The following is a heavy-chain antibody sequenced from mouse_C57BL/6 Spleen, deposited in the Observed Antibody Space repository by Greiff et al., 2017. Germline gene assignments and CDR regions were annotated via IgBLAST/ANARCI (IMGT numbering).Heavy chain of an antibody. D-gene: IGHD3-2*02. CDR1: GYTFTSYW. CDR3: ARDSSGYRFAG. CDR2: IDPSDSYT. Sequence: QVQLQQPGAELVMPGASVKLSCKASGYTFTSYWMHWVKQRPGQGLEWIGEIDPSDSYTNYNQKFKGKSTLTVDKSSSTAYMQLSSLTSEDSAVYYCARDSSGYRFAGWGQGTLVTVSA. V-gene: IGHV1-69*01. J-gene: IGHJ3*01.